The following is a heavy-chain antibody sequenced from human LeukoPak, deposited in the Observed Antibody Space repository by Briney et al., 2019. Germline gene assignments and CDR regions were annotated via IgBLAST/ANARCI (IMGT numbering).Heavy chain of an antibody. J-gene: IGHJ6*03. CDR3: AKDRCSNGIGCYYYYMDV. V-gene: IGHV3-74*01. Sequence: GGSLRLSCAASGFTFSSYWMHWVRQAPGKGLVWVSRINSDVSTTTYADSVKGRFSISRDSSKNILYLQLNSLRAEDTAVYYCAKDRCSNGIGCYYYYMDVWGKGTTVTIS. CDR1: GFTFSSYW. CDR2: INSDVSTT. D-gene: IGHD2-8*01.